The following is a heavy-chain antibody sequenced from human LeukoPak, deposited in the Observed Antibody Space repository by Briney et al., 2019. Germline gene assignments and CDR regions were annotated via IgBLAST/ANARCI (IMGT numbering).Heavy chain of an antibody. J-gene: IGHJ4*02. D-gene: IGHD4-17*01. V-gene: IGHV3-20*04. CDR3: ARGHTAVTRHFDF. Sequence: GGSLRLSCAASGFTFDDYGMSWVRQAPGKGLEWVSGINWNGGTTTYADSVKGRFTISRDDAKNLLYLDMNSLRAEDTAVYYCARGHTAVTRHFDFWGQGTLVTVSS. CDR2: INWNGGTT. CDR1: GFTFDDYG.